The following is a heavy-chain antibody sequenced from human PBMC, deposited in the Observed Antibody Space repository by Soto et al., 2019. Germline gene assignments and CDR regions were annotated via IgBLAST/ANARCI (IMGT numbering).Heavy chain of an antibody. CDR2: IYYSGST. D-gene: IGHD5-18*01. J-gene: IGHJ5*02. V-gene: IGHV4-31*03. Sequence: QVQLQESGPGLVKPSQTLSLTCTVSGGSISSGGYYWSWIRQHPGKGLEWIGYIYYSGSTYYNPSLKSRVTISVDTSKNQFSLKLSSVTAADTAVYYCARERWGDTAMVTNWFDPWGQGTLVTVSS. CDR3: ARERWGDTAMVTNWFDP. CDR1: GGSISSGGYY.